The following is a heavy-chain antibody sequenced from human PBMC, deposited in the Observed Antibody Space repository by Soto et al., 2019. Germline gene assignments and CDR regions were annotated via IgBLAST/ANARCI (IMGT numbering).Heavy chain of an antibody. J-gene: IGHJ5*02. CDR2: INHSGST. Sequence: SETLSLTCAVYGGSFSGYYWSWIRQPPGKGLEWIGEINHSGSTNYNPSLKSRVTISVDTSKNQFSLKLSSVTAADTAVYYCARVGRYYDFWSGYYGNWFDPCAQGPLVT. CDR1: GGSFSGYY. V-gene: IGHV4-34*01. D-gene: IGHD3-3*01. CDR3: ARVGRYYDFWSGYYGNWFDP.